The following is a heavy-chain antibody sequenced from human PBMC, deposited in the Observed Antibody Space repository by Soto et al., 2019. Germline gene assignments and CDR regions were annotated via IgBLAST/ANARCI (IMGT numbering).Heavy chain of an antibody. CDR3: ARDSPIGSTFSGYDAIDS. CDR1: GGTFSTST. Sequence: QVQLVQSGAEVKKPGSSVKVSCKASGGTFSTSTFTWVRQAPGQGLEWMGRTIPLRNVADYAQDFQGRLTITADKSTSTTFMELTSLTSKDTAVYYCARDSPIGSTFSGYDAIDSWGQGTLVTVSS. V-gene: IGHV1-69*08. D-gene: IGHD5-12*01. J-gene: IGHJ4*02. CDR2: TIPLRNVA.